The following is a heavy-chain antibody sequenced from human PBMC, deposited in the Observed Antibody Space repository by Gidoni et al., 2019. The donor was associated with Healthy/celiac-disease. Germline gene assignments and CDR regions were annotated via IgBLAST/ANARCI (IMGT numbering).Heavy chain of an antibody. CDR3: TTEGAYYYDSSGYYFDY. Sequence: EVQLVESGGGLVKPGGSLRLSCAASGFTFRNAWMSWVRQAPGKGLEWVGRIKSKTDGGTTDYAAPVKGRFTISRDDSKNTLYLQMNSLKTEDTAVYYCTTEGAYYYDSSGYYFDYWGQGTLVTVSS. V-gene: IGHV3-15*01. CDR2: IKSKTDGGTT. CDR1: GFTFRNAW. J-gene: IGHJ4*02. D-gene: IGHD3-22*01.